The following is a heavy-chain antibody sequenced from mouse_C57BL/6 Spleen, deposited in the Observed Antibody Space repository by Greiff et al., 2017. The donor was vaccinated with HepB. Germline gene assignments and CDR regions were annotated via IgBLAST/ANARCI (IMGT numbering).Heavy chain of an antibody. Sequence: QVQLKQPGAELVMPGASVKLSCKASGYTFTSYWMHWVKQRPGQGLEWIGEIDPSDSYTNYNQKFKGKATLTVDTSSSTAYMQLSSLTSEDSAVYYCARKGSIHFDYWGQGTTLTVSS. CDR2: IDPSDSYT. CDR1: GYTFTSYW. V-gene: IGHV1-69*01. D-gene: IGHD1-1*01. CDR3: ARKGSIHFDY. J-gene: IGHJ2*01.